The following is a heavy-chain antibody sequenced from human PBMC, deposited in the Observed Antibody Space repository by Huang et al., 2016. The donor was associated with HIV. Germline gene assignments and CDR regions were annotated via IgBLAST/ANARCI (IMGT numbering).Heavy chain of an antibody. CDR1: GGSLSGYY. CDR2: INHLGSP. Sequence: QVHLQQWGAGLLKSAETLSLTCAVYGGSLSGYYWSWLRQTPGTGLEWIGEINHLGSPNYNPSLKRRVSISMDGSKKQFSLKLRSISDADTAVYFCARDATKNPRGWFDPWGQGTLVTVSS. D-gene: IGHD3-10*01. J-gene: IGHJ5*02. CDR3: ARDATKNPRGWFDP. V-gene: IGHV4-34*02.